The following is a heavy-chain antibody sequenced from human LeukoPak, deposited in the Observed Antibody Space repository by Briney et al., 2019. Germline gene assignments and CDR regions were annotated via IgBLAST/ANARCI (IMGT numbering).Heavy chain of an antibody. CDR1: GFTFSSYA. CDR2: ISSNGGST. D-gene: IGHD6-13*01. Sequence: GGSLRLSCAASGFTFSSYAMHWVRQAAGKGLEYVSAISSNGGSTYYANSVKGRLTISRDNSKNTLYLQMGSLRAEDMAVYYCATGIAAAGNDAFDIWGQGTMVTVSS. CDR3: ATGIAAAGNDAFDI. V-gene: IGHV3-64*01. J-gene: IGHJ3*02.